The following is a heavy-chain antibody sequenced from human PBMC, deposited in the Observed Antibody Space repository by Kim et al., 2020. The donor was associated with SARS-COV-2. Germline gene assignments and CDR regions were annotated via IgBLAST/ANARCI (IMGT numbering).Heavy chain of an antibody. CDR2: IYYSGST. J-gene: IGHJ5*02. V-gene: IGHV4-31*03. D-gene: IGHD3-22*01. CDR1: GGPISSGGYY. CDR3: ARSALEYDSQSWLDP. Sequence: SETLSLTCTVSGGPISSGGYYWSWIRQHPGKGLEWIGYIYYSGSTSYNPSLKSRVTISVDTPKNQFSLKLSSVTAADTAVYYCARSALEYDSQSWLDPWGQGTLVTVSS.